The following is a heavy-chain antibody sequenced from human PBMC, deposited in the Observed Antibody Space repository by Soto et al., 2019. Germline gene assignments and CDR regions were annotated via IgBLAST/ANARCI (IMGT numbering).Heavy chain of an antibody. CDR2: IHHSGDT. CDR1: GGSMSFYS. J-gene: IGHJ3*02. D-gene: IGHD2-8*01. V-gene: IGHV4-59*03. Sequence: SETLSLTCAVSGGSMSFYSWSWIRQPPGKGLEWIGYIHHSGDTDYNPSHKSRVTISVDRPQNQLSLKLTSVTTADTAEYYSARAHCINGIFHAFDIWAQGTMVTVSP. CDR3: ARAHCINGIFHAFDI.